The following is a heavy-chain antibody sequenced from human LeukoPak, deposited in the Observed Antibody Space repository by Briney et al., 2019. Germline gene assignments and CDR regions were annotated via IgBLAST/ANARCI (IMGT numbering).Heavy chain of an antibody. CDR3: ARDGARGRFDY. CDR1: GGSISSYY. CDR2: IYTSGST. V-gene: IGHV4-4*07. Sequence: SETLSLTCTVSGGSISSYYWSLIRQPAGKGLEWIGRIYTSGSTNYNPSLKSRVTISVDTSKNQFSLKLSSVTAADTAVYYCARDGARGRFDYWGQGTLVTVSS. J-gene: IGHJ4*02. D-gene: IGHD1-26*01.